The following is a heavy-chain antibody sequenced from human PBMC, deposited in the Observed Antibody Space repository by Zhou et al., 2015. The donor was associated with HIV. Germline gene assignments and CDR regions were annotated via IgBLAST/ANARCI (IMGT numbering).Heavy chain of an antibody. D-gene: IGHD4-17*01. V-gene: IGHV3-30*18. CDR1: GFRFSNYG. CDR2: ISFDDRDK. J-gene: IGHJ6*02. CDR3: AKRHYGDYDEGTYFYYGIDV. Sequence: QVQLGGVGGEAWASLGKSLRLSCAASGFRFSNYGMHWVRQTPGRGLEWVAFISFDDRDKYYRDSVKGRFTISRDDAKNTVYLQMDSLRVEDTAVYYCAKRHYGDYDEGTYFYYGIDVWGQGTTVTVSS.